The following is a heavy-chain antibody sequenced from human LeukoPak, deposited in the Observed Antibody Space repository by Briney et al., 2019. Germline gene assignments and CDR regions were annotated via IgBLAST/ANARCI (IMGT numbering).Heavy chain of an antibody. Sequence: SETLSLTCAVYGGSFSGYYWSWIRQPPGKGLEWIGEINHSESANYNPCLRSRVTISADTSKNQFSLKLTSVTAADTAVYYFARDPGFCSGANCPYYSYYMVVWGKGTTVTVSS. V-gene: IGHV4-34*01. D-gene: IGHD2-15*01. CDR1: GGSFSGYY. CDR2: INHSESA. J-gene: IGHJ6*03. CDR3: ARDPGFCSGANCPYYSYYMVV.